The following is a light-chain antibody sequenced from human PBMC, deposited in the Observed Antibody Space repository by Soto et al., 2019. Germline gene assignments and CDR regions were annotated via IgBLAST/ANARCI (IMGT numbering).Light chain of an antibody. J-gene: IGKJ2*02. CDR2: DAS. CDR3: QQYNSLCT. CDR1: QSISNW. V-gene: IGKV1-5*01. Sequence: DIQMTQSPSTLSASVGDRVTITCRASQSISNWLAWYQQKPGKAPNLLIYDASSLESGVPSRFSGSGSGTEFTLTISSLQPDDFGTYYCQQYNSLCTFGQGTKLEIK.